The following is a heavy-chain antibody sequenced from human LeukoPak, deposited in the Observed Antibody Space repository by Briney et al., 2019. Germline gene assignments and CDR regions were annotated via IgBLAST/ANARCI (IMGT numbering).Heavy chain of an antibody. CDR3: ARDVVPTASNWFDP. V-gene: IGHV3-74*01. CDR2: INSDGSST. J-gene: IGHJ5*02. CDR1: GFTFSSHW. Sequence: GGSLRLSSAASGFTFSSHWLHSVRQAPGKGLVWVSRINSDGSSTSYADPVKGRFTISRDNAKNTVYLQMNSLRAEDTAVYYSARDVVPTASNWFDPWGAGTLVTVSA. D-gene: IGHD2-2*01.